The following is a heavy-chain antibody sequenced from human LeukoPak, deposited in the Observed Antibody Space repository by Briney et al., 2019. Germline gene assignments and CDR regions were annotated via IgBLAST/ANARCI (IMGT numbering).Heavy chain of an antibody. D-gene: IGHD3-22*01. CDR1: GITLSNYG. Sequence: GSLRLSCAVSGITLSNYGMSWVRQAPGKGLEWVAGISGSGGGTKYADSVKGRFTISRDNPKNTLYLQMNSLRAEDTAMYFCAKRGVVIRVILVGFHKEAYYFDSWGQGVLVTVSS. CDR2: ISGSGGGT. V-gene: IGHV3-23*01. J-gene: IGHJ4*02. CDR3: AKRGVVIRVILVGFHKEAYYFDS.